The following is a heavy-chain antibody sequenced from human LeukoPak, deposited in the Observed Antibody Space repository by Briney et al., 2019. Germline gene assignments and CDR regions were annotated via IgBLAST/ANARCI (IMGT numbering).Heavy chain of an antibody. CDR3: ARDRGGYYDSSGYFFL. CDR2: IRSSENTM. V-gene: IGHV3-48*03. D-gene: IGHD3-22*01. Sequence: GGSLRLSCAASGFTLSSYEMHWVRQAPGKGLVWGSYIRSSENTMYYGDSVKGRFTISRDNAKNSSYLQMNSLRAEDTAVYYCARDRGGYYDSSGYFFLWGQGTPVTVSS. J-gene: IGHJ4*02. CDR1: GFTLSSYE.